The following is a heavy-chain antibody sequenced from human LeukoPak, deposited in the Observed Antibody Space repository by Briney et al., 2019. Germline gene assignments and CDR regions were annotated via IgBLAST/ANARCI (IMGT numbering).Heavy chain of an antibody. V-gene: IGHV3-23*01. CDR3: ARDWPSGWQQLPDYDAVDI. CDR1: GFTFRNYS. J-gene: IGHJ3*02. CDR2: FSGGGGDT. Sequence: GGSLRVSCAASGFTFRNYSMNWVRQAPGKGLEWVSSFSGGGGDTYYADSVKGRFTISRDNSKSTLCLQMNSLRVEDTAVYYCARDWPSGWQQLPDYDAVDIWGQGKMGTVPS. D-gene: IGHD6-13*01.